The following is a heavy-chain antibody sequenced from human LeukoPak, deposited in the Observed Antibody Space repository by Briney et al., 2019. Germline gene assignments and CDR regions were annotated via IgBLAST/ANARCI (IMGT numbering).Heavy chain of an antibody. J-gene: IGHJ3*02. CDR2: IYYSGST. Sequence: PSETLSLTCAVSGDSISSDYWSWVRQPPGKGLEWIGSIYYSGSTYYNPSLKSRVTISVDTSKNQFSLKLSSVTAADTAVYYCARVPVQLERGFDAFDIWGQGTMVTVSS. CDR3: ARVPVQLERGFDAFDI. V-gene: IGHV4-38-2*01. D-gene: IGHD1-1*01. CDR1: GDSISSDY.